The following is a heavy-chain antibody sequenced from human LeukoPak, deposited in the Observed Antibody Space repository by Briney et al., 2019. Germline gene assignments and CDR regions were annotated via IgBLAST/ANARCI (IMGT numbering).Heavy chain of an antibody. CDR2: INHGGGT. J-gene: IGHJ4*02. D-gene: IGHD2-2*01. CDR3: ARGEYCNITSCYEHFDF. CDR1: GGSFNGYY. V-gene: IGHV4-34*01. Sequence: SETLSLTCAVYGGSFNGYYWSWIRQPPGKGLEWIGEINHGGGTTYNPSLKSRVTISIDTSKNQFSVSLRSVTAADTAVYYCARGEYCNITSCYEHFDFWGQGTLVTVSS.